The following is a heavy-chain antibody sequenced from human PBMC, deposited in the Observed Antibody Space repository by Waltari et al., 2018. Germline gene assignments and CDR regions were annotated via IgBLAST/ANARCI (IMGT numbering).Heavy chain of an antibody. CDR3: ARDLAHKNWGQYYYYGMDV. CDR2: IIPIFGTA. J-gene: IGHJ6*02. CDR1: GGTFSSYA. Sequence: QVQLVQSGAEVKKPGSSVKVSCKASGGTFSSYALSWVRQAPGQGLEWMGGIIPIFGTANYAQKCQGRVTITADESTSTAYMELSSLRSEDTAVYYCARDLAHKNWGQYYYYGMDVWGQGTTVTVSS. V-gene: IGHV1-69*13. D-gene: IGHD7-27*01.